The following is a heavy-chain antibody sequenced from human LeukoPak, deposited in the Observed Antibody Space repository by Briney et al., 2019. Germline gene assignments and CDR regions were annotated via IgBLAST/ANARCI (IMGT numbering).Heavy chain of an antibody. CDR3: AKDGHSFGKVATIGY. Sequence: GGSLRLSCTASGFTFGSYGMSWVRQAPGKGLEWVSAISGSGGSTYYADSVKGRFTISRDNSKNTLYLQMNSLRAEDTAVYYCAKDGHSFGKVATIGYWGQGTLVTVSS. CDR1: GFTFGSYG. D-gene: IGHD5-12*01. J-gene: IGHJ4*02. CDR2: ISGSGGST. V-gene: IGHV3-23*01.